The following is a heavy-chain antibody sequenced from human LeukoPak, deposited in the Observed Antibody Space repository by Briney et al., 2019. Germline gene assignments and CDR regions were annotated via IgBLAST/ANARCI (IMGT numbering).Heavy chain of an antibody. D-gene: IGHD5-12*01. Sequence: GGSLRLSCAASGFTFSSYGMHWVRQAPGKGLEWVAVIWYGGSNKYYADSVKGRFTISRVNSKNALYLQMNSLRAEDTAVYYCAKDRDVNSGYDYWGQGVLVTVSS. V-gene: IGHV3-30*02. CDR3: AKDRDVNSGYDY. CDR2: IWYGGSNK. J-gene: IGHJ4*02. CDR1: GFTFSSYG.